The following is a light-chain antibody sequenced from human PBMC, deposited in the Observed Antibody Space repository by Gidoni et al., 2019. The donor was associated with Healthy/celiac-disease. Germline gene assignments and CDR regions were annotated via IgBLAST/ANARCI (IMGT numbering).Light chain of an antibody. J-gene: IGKJ3*01. CDR1: QDISNY. V-gene: IGKV1-33*01. Sequence: DIQMTQSPSSLSASVGDRVTITCQASQDISNYLNWYQQKPGKAHKLLIYDASNLETGVPSRFSGSGSGTDFTFTISSLQPEDIATYYCQQYDNLPRVFTFGPGTKVDIK. CDR2: DAS. CDR3: QQYDNLPRVFT.